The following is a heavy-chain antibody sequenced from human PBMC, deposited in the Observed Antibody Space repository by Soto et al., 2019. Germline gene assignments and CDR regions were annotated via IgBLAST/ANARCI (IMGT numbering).Heavy chain of an antibody. J-gene: IGHJ4*02. CDR3: ARESRDGYKFDY. CDR2: IWYDGSNK. Sequence: GGSLRLSCAASGFTFSSYGMHWVRQAPGKGLEWVAVIWYDGSNKYYADSVKGRFTISRDNSKNTLYLQMNSLRAEDTAVYYCARESRDGYKFDYWGQGTLVTVSS. V-gene: IGHV3-33*01. CDR1: GFTFSSYG. D-gene: IGHD5-12*01.